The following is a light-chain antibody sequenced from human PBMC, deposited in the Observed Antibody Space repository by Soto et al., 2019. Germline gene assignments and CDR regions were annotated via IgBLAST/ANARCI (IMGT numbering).Light chain of an antibody. CDR1: SSNIGGNS. V-gene: IGLV1-51*01. J-gene: IGLJ1*01. Sequence: QSVLTQPPSVSAAPGQKVTISCSGSSSNIGGNSVSWYQQLPGTAPKLLIYDDNKRPSGIPDRFSGSKSGTSATLGITGFQTGDEADYYCGSWDSSLSVYVFGTGTKGTVL. CDR2: DDN. CDR3: GSWDSSLSVYV.